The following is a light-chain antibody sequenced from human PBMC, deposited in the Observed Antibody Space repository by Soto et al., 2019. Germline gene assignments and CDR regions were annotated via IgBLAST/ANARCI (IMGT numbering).Light chain of an antibody. CDR3: QQYESFSS. V-gene: IGKV1-5*03. CDR1: QSVSKW. CDR2: QTS. Sequence: DIQMTQSPSTLSASVGDRVTITCRASQSVSKWLAWYQQKAGKAPTLLIYQTSTLQSGVPSRFSGSGSGTDFTLTISTLQTDDSATYYCQQYESFSSFGGGTKVEIK. J-gene: IGKJ4*01.